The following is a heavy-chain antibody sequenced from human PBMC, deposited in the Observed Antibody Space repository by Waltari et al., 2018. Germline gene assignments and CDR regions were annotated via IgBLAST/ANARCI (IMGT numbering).Heavy chain of an antibody. CDR1: GITYRHYA. CDR3: ATPFYNWDDPLHS. J-gene: IGHJ4*02. CDR2: ITVGDDT. V-gene: IGHV3-23*01. Sequence: EVQLLESGGDLVQPGGHMRLPCAASGITYRHYAINWVRLAPGTGLEWVSAITVGDDTYYADSVKGRFTISRDTSKDTVHLQMNGLRAEDTAVYYCATPFYNWDDPLHSWGQGTLVTVSS. D-gene: IGHD1-20*01.